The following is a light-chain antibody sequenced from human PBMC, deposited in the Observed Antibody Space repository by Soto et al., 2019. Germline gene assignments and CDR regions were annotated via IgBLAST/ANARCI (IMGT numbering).Light chain of an antibody. J-gene: IGKJ1*01. CDR3: QQNYRSPRT. Sequence: IQLTQSPSTLSASVGGRVTINCRASQSVGSWLAWYQQKPGKAPNLLIYTASNLHRGVPSRFSGSGSGTEFTLTITSLQPEDLATYHCQQNYRSPRTFGQGTKVDIK. CDR1: QSVGSW. V-gene: IGKV1-39*01. CDR2: TAS.